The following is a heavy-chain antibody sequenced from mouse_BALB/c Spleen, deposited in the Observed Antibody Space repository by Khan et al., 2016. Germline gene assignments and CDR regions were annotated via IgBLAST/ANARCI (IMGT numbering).Heavy chain of an antibody. D-gene: IGHD2-1*01. Sequence: QIQLVQSGPELKKPGETVEISCKASGYAFRNFGMNWVKQAPGQDLKWMGWINTNTGEPTYADDFKGRFAFSLETSPSTAYLQINNLKNEDTATYFCTRNYYGNFPDYNDYWGQGTTLTVSS. CDR1: GYAFRNFG. CDR2: INTNTGEP. J-gene: IGHJ2*01. V-gene: IGHV9-3-1*01. CDR3: TRNYYGNFPDYNDY.